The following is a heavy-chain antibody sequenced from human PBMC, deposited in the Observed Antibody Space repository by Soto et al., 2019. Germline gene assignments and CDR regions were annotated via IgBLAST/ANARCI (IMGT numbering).Heavy chain of an antibody. CDR3: ARDHCSSTSCFFYYYYGMDV. V-gene: IGHV3-30-3*01. Sequence: QVQLVESGGGVVQPGRSLRLSCAASGFTFSSYAMHWVRQAPGKGLEWVAVISYDGSNKYYADSVKGRFTICRDNSKNTLYLPMNSLRAEDTAVYYCARDHCSSTSCFFYYYYGMDVWGQGTTVTVSS. CDR2: ISYDGSNK. J-gene: IGHJ6*02. D-gene: IGHD2-2*01. CDR1: GFTFSSYA.